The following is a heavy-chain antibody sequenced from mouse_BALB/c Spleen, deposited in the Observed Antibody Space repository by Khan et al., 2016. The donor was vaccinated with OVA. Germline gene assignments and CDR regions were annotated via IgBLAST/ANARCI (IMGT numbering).Heavy chain of an antibody. CDR1: GYTFTNYW. V-gene: IGHV1-63*02. CDR2: IFPGGTYT. Sequence: VQLHQSGAEVVRPGTSVKISCKTSGYTFTNYWLAWLKQRPGHGPEWIGDIFPGGTYTNYNKNLKDKATLTADTFSSTAYMQLSSLTSEDSAVYFCVRYPRGNYDAMDYWGQGTSVTVSS. D-gene: IGHD2-1*01. J-gene: IGHJ4*01. CDR3: VRYPRGNYDAMDY.